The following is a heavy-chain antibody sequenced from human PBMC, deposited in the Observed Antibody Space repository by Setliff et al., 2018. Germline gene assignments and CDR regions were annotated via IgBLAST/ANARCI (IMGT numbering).Heavy chain of an antibody. D-gene: IGHD4-17*01. CDR2: INAGNGNT. J-gene: IGHJ3*02. V-gene: IGHV1-3*01. Sequence: ASVKVSCKASGYTFTSYAMHWVRQAPGQRLEWMGWINAGNGNTKYSQKFQGRVTITRDTSASTAYMEPSSLRSEDTAVYYCARWATVTHGGAFDIWGQGTMVTVSS. CDR1: GYTFTSYA. CDR3: ARWATVTHGGAFDI.